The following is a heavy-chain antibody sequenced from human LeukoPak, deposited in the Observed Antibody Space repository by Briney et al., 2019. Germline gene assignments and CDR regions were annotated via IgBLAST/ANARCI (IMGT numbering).Heavy chain of an antibody. J-gene: IGHJ4*02. V-gene: IGHV4-59*08. CDR2: IYYSGST. CDR3: ARGLGESYRRPFDY. CDR1: GGSISSYY. Sequence: SETLSLTCTVSGGSISSYYWSWIRQPPGKGLEWIGYIYYSGSTNYNPSLKSRVTISVDTSKNQFSLKLSSVTAADTAVYYCARGLGESYRRPFDYWGQGTLVTVSS. D-gene: IGHD3-16*02.